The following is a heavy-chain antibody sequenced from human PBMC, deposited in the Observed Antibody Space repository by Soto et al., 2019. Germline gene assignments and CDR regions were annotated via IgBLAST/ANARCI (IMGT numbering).Heavy chain of an antibody. Sequence: SETLSLTCAVYGGSFSGYYWSWIRQPPGKGLEWIGEINHSGSTNYNPSLKRRVSISVDTSKNQFSLKLSSVAAADTAVYYCARGLGGYGGNPDAFDIWGQGTMVTVSS. V-gene: IGHV4-34*01. D-gene: IGHD4-17*01. CDR1: GGSFSGYY. CDR3: ARGLGGYGGNPDAFDI. J-gene: IGHJ3*02. CDR2: INHSGST.